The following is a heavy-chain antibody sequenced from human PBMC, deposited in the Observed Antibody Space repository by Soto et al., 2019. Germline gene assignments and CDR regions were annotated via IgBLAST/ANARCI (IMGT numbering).Heavy chain of an antibody. CDR2: ISYDGSNE. D-gene: IGHD6-19*01. Sequence: VQLVESGGGLVQPEGSLRLSCAASGFTFSDHYMDWVRQAPGKGLEWVAVISYDGSNEYYADSVKGRFTISRDNSKNTLYLQMNSLRAEDTAVYYCAKSVAAPIGGYYYYMDVWGKGTTVTVSS. V-gene: IGHV3-30*18. CDR1: GFTFSDHY. J-gene: IGHJ6*03. CDR3: AKSVAAPIGGYYYYMDV.